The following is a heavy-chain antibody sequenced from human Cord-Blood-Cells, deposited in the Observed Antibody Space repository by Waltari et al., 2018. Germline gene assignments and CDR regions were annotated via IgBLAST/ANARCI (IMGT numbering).Heavy chain of an antibody. CDR1: GFTFSSYA. Sequence: QVHLVASWGGVVQPGRSLRLSCAASGFTFSSYAMHWVRQAQGKGLEWGAVISYEGSNKYYADSVKGRFTISRDNSKNTLYLQMNSLRAEDTAVYYCARSGYSSSWYFAFDIWGQGTMVTVSS. CDR3: ARSGYSSSWYFAFDI. D-gene: IGHD6-13*01. V-gene: IGHV3-30*04. CDR2: ISYEGSNK. J-gene: IGHJ3*02.